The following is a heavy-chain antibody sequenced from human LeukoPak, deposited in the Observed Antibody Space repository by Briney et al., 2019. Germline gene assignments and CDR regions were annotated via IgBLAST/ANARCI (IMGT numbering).Heavy chain of an antibody. CDR1: GFTLGSYW. D-gene: IGHD5-12*01. CDR3: ARGFVATYYYGMDV. CDR2: INSDGSST. V-gene: IGHV3-74*01. Sequence: GGSLRLSCAASGFTLGSYWMHWVRQAPGKGLVWVSRINSDGSSTSNADSVKGRFTISRDNAKNTLYLQMDSLRAEDTAVYYCARGFVATYYYGMDVWGQGTTVTVSS. J-gene: IGHJ6*02.